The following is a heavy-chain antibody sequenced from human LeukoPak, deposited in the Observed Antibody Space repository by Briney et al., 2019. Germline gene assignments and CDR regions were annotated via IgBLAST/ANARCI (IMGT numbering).Heavy chain of an antibody. CDR3: ASKFGESYYYYYGLDV. D-gene: IGHD3-10*01. J-gene: IGHJ6*02. Sequence: GGSLRLSCAASGFTFSGYAMAWVRQAPGKGLEWVSVIGGSGDTTGYADSVKGRFTISRDKSKTTLFLQMNSLRVEDTAVYYCASKFGESYYYYYGLDVWGQGTTVTVSS. CDR1: GFTFSGYA. CDR2: IGGSGDTT. V-gene: IGHV3-23*01.